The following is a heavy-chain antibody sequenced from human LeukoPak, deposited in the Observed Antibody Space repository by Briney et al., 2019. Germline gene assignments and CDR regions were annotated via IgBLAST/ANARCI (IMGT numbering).Heavy chain of an antibody. Sequence: PGGSLRLSCAGSGFTFTDSAINWVRQAPGKGPVWVSRINDDGSDTIYADSVRGRFTISRDDAKNTVYLQMNNLRAEDTAVYYCVRGGPSTWSWGQGTLVTVSS. CDR2: INDDGSDT. J-gene: IGHJ5*02. CDR1: GFTFTDSA. V-gene: IGHV3-74*01. CDR3: VRGGPSTWS. D-gene: IGHD2-15*01.